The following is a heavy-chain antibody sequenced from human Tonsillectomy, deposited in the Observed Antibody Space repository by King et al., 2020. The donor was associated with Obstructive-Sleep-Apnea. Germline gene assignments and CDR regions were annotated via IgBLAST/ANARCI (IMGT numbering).Heavy chain of an antibody. J-gene: IGHJ5*02. CDR1: GFTFDDYG. V-gene: IGHV3-20*01. CDR3: ARGGYYDILTGYFTWFDP. Sequence: VQLVESGGGVVRPGGSLRLSCAASGFTFDDYGMSWVRHAPGKGLEWVSGINWNGGSTGYADSVKGRFTISRDNAKNSLYLQMNSLRAEDTALYHCARGGYYDILTGYFTWFDPWGQGTLVTVSS. D-gene: IGHD3-9*01. CDR2: INWNGGST.